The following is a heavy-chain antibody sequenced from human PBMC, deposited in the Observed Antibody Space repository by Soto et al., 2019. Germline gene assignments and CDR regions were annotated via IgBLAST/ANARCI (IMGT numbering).Heavy chain of an antibody. CDR3: ARVVGYCSSTSCQPYYYYGMDF. CDR2: ISSSSSTI. Sequence: GGSLRLSCAASGFTFSSYSMNWVRQAPGKGLEWVSYISSSSSTIYYADSVKGRFTISRDNAKNSLYLQMNSLRDEDTAVYYCARVVGYCSSTSCQPYYYYGMDFWGQGTTVTVSS. CDR1: GFTFSSYS. V-gene: IGHV3-48*02. J-gene: IGHJ6*02. D-gene: IGHD2-2*01.